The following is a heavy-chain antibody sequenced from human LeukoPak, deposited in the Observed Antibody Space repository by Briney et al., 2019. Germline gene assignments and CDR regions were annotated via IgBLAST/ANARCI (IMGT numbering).Heavy chain of an antibody. CDR3: ARVEASSSSTYYFDH. CDR1: GGSFTGYY. J-gene: IGHJ4*02. Sequence: PSETLSLTCAVYGGSFTGYYWSWIRQPPGKGLEWIGEINHIGSTNQNPSLKSRVTMSVDTSKNQFSLKLSSVTAADTAVYYCARVEASSSSTYYFDHWAQGTLATVSS. CDR2: INHIGST. D-gene: IGHD6-6*01. V-gene: IGHV4-34*01.